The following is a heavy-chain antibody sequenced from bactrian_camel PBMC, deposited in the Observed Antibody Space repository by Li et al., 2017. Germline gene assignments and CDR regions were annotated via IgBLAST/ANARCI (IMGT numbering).Heavy chain of an antibody. V-gene: IGHV3S53*01. CDR1: GYIHSSCG. CDR3: AGDVCVGGNH. D-gene: IGHD3*01. Sequence: HVQLVESGGDSVQAGGSLRLSCAASGYIHSSCGMGWYRQAPGKEREFVSSITSDGTTRYADSVKGRITISQDNAKNTVYLQMNSLKTNDTAVYYCAGDVCVGGNHWGQGTQVTVS. CDR2: ITSDGTT. J-gene: IGHJ4*01.